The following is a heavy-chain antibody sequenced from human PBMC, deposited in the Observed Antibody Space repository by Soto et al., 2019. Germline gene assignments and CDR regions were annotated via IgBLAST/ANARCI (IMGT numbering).Heavy chain of an antibody. CDR1: GYTFTDYG. Sequence: QVNLEQSGGEVRKPGASVKVSCKTSGYTFTDYGITWVRQAPGKGPEWMGWISCHNANTSHAQKFQDRVTLSTETSKKTVYLELRRLRSDDAAVYYCSSGPRDNSGWYRDWFDLWGQGTLVTVSS. V-gene: IGHV1-18*04. CDR3: SSGPRDNSGWYRDWFDL. CDR2: ISCHNANT. J-gene: IGHJ5*02. D-gene: IGHD6-19*01.